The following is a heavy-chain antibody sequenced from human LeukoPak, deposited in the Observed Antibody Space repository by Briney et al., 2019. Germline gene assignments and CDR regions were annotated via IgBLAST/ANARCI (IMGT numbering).Heavy chain of an antibody. CDR1: GNPLTWPL. Sequence: ASVEVSLKAFGNPLTWPLIELVRQGPGEGVGLVGRINPNSGGTNYAQKFQGRVTTTRDTSISTAYMELSRLKSDDTAVYYCARVRPYSSGWNFDYWGQGTLLTVSS. CDR3: ARVRPYSSGWNFDY. D-gene: IGHD6-19*01. V-gene: IGHV1-2*02. CDR2: INPNSGGT. J-gene: IGHJ4*02.